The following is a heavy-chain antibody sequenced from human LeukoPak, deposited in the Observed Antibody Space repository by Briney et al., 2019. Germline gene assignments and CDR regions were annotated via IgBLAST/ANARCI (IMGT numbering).Heavy chain of an antibody. CDR2: IDDDGNSI. J-gene: IGHJ6*02. V-gene: IGHV3-74*03. Sequence: GGSLRLSCAASGFTFSSYWMHWVRQAPGKGPVWVSRIDDDGNSITYADSVKGRFTISRDNAKNTLYLQMNSLRAEDTAVSFCARGFGDTRVHYYYGMDVWGQGTTVTVSS. CDR3: ARGFGDTRVHYYYGMDV. CDR1: GFTFSSYW. D-gene: IGHD4-17*01.